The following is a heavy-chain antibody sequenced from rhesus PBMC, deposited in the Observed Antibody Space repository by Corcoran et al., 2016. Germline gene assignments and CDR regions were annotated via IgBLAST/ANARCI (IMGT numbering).Heavy chain of an antibody. J-gene: IGHJ4*01. V-gene: IGHV5-2*01. CDR3: ATLLPGNVAY. D-gene: IGHD2-15*01. Sequence: EVQLVQSGAEVKRPGESLKISCKTSGYSITSYWISWVRHMPGKGLEWMGSINPSDSDTHYSPSFQGQVTISADTSISTAYLQWSSLKASDTATYYCATLLPGNVAYWGQGVLVTVSS. CDR2: INPSDSDT. CDR1: GYSITSYW.